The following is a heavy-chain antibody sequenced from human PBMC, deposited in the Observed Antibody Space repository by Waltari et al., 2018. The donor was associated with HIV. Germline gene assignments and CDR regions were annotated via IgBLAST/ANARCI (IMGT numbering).Heavy chain of an antibody. Sequence: QVQVQESGPGLVNPSGTLSLTCAVAGDPITNTNWWTWVRQSPGKGLEWIGEIHHTGSTNYKPSLKNRVSILVDKSKNQFSLKLNSVTAADTAIYYCARAEETDGAFDIWGQGTMVTVSS. CDR1: GDPITNTNW. CDR3: ARAEETDGAFDI. CDR2: IHHTGST. J-gene: IGHJ3*02. V-gene: IGHV4-4*02.